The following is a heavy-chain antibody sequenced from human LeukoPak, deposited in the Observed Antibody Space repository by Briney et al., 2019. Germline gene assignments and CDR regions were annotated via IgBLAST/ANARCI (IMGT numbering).Heavy chain of an antibody. D-gene: IGHD3-22*01. Sequence: TETLSLTCTVSGYSISSGYYWGWIRQPPGKGLEWIGSIYYSGSTYYNPSLKSRVTISVDTSKNQFSLKLSSVTAADTAVYYCAIDDSSGYYSHYFDYWGQGTLVTVSS. V-gene: IGHV4-38-2*02. CDR3: AIDDSSGYYSHYFDY. J-gene: IGHJ4*02. CDR2: IYYSGST. CDR1: GYSISSGYY.